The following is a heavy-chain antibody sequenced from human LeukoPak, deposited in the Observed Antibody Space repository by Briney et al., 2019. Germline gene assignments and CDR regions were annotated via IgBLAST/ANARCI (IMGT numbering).Heavy chain of an antibody. J-gene: IGHJ6*02. CDR1: GYTFTGYY. CDR3: ARIDIVVVPAAITYYYGMDVWGQGTTGMDV. D-gene: IGHD2-2*02. V-gene: IGHV1-2*02. Sequence: EASVKVSCKASGYTFTGYYMHWVRQAPGQGLEWMGWINPNSGGTNYAQKFQGRVTMTRDTSISTAYMELSRLRSDDTAVYYCARIDIVVVPAAITYYYGMDVWGQGTTGMDVWGQGTTVTVSS. CDR2: INPNSGGT.